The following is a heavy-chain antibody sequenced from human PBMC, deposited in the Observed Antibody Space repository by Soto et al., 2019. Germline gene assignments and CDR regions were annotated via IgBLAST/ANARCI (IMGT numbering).Heavy chain of an antibody. CDR1: GFTFSSYG. Sequence: QVQLVESGGGVVQPGRSLRLSCAASGFTFSSYGMHWVRQAPGKGLEWGAVIWYEGSNKYYADSVKGRFTISRDNSKNTLYVQMNSLRAEDTAVYYCARDESSGYGMDVWGRGTTVTVSS. CDR2: IWYEGSNK. J-gene: IGHJ6*02. CDR3: ARDESSGYGMDV. D-gene: IGHD6-19*01. V-gene: IGHV3-33*01.